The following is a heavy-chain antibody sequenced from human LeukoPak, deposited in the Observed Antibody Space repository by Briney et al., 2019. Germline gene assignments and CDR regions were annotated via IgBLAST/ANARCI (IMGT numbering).Heavy chain of an antibody. D-gene: IGHD3-22*01. CDR2: INSDGSST. V-gene: IGHV3-74*01. CDR1: GFTFSSYW. Sequence: GGSLRLSCAASGFTFSSYWMHWVRQAPGKGLVWVSRINSDGSSTSYADSVKGRLTISRDNAKNTLYLQMNSLRAEDTAVYYCARGEYYYDSSGSNYFDYWGQGTLVTVSS. CDR3: ARGEYYYDSSGSNYFDY. J-gene: IGHJ4*02.